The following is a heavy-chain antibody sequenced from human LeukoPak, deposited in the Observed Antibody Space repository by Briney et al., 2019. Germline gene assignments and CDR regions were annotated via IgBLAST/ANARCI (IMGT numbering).Heavy chain of an antibody. V-gene: IGHV4-38-2*02. Sequence: PSETLSLTCTVSGYSISSGYYWGWIRQPPGKGLEWIGSIYHSGSTYYNPSLKSRVTISVDTSKNQFSLKLSSVTAADTAVYYCARDPGYSRSWFDPWGQGTLVTVSS. CDR2: IYHSGST. J-gene: IGHJ5*02. D-gene: IGHD6-13*01. CDR1: GYSISSGYY. CDR3: ARDPGYSRSWFDP.